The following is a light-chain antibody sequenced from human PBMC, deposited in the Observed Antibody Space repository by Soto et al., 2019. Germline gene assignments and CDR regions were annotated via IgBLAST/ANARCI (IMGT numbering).Light chain of an antibody. V-gene: IGLV2-14*01. CDR2: DVN. J-gene: IGLJ2*01. CDR3: ASYTRTTTLV. Sequence: QSVLTQPASVSGSPGQSITISCTGTITDIGGYNFISWYQHHPGKARKLVIYDVNNRPSGISYRFSGSKSGNTASLTISGRQAEDEADYYCASYTRTTTLVFGGGTKLTVL. CDR1: ITDIGGYNF.